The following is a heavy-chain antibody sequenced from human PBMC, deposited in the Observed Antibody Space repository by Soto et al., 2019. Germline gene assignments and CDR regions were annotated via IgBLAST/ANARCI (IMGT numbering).Heavy chain of an antibody. CDR3: ARGWSSSWPY. CDR1: SGSISSYF. D-gene: IGHD6-13*01. CDR2: KYDTGST. Sequence: PSETLSLTYTVSSGSISSYFWSWIRKAPGKGLEWIAFKYDTGSTNYNPSLKGRVSRSVDASKNQISLTVNSVTAADTAVYYCARGWSSSWPYWGQGSLVTVSS. J-gene: IGHJ4*02. V-gene: IGHV4-59*01.